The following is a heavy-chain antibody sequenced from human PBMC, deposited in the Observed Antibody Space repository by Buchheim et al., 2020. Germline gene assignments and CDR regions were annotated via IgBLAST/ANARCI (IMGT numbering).Heavy chain of an antibody. Sequence: QVQLQESGPGLVKPSETLSLTCTVSGGSISSYYWSWIRQPPGKGLEWIGYIYYSGSTNYNPSLKSRVTISVDTSKNQFSLKLSSVTAADTAVYYCARGLGGLWFGDYWGQGTL. CDR1: GGSISSYY. CDR3: ARGLGGLWFGDY. J-gene: IGHJ4*02. D-gene: IGHD3-10*01. V-gene: IGHV4-59*08. CDR2: IYYSGST.